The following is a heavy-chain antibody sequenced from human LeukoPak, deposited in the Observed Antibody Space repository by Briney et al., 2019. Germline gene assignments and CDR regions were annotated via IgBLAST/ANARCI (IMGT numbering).Heavy chain of an antibody. CDR1: GFTFNNHA. V-gene: IGHV3-30*04. CDR2: TSYGGDNS. D-gene: IGHD1-1*01. Sequence: GGSLRLSCAASGFTFNNHALHWLPQAPGMGLEWLSLTSYGGDNSDYADSVKGRFTISRDNFRRTLYLHLKGLRHEDSAVYFCARARRTTVAFIDAFDLWGRGTTLTVSS. CDR3: ARARRTTVAFIDAFDL. J-gene: IGHJ3*01.